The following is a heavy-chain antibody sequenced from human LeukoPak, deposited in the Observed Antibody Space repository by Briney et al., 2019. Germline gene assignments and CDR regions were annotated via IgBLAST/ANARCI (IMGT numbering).Heavy chain of an antibody. D-gene: IGHD3-10*01. V-gene: IGHV3-48*01. CDR3: ARDRSSGYYGSFDY. CDR1: GFTFSSYS. J-gene: IGHJ4*02. CDR2: ISSSSSAI. Sequence: PGGSLRLSCAASGFTFSSYSMNWVRQAPGKGLEWVSYISSSSSAIYYADSVKGRFTISRDNAKNSLYLQMNSLRAKDTAVYYCARDRSSGYYGSFDYWGQGTLVTVSS.